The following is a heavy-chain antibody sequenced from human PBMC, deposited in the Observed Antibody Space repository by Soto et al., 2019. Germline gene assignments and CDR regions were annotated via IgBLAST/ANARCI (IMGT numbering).Heavy chain of an antibody. Sequence: ASVKVSCKASSETFASYDITWVRQAPGQGLEWMGWISTYNGNTKYAQNVQGRVSMTTDTSTSTAYMELRSLKSDDTAVYYCARVTRGSGDWFDPWGQGTPVTVYS. CDR1: SETFASYD. CDR3: ARVTRGSGDWFDP. CDR2: ISTYNGNT. D-gene: IGHD6-19*01. J-gene: IGHJ5*02. V-gene: IGHV1-18*01.